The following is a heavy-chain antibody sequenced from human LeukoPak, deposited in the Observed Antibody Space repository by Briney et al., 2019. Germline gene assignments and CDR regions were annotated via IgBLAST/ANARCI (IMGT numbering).Heavy chain of an antibody. Sequence: SVKVSCKASGGTFSDHAINWVRQAPGRGLEWMGGLFPISGPANYAQKFQGRVTLTADESTNTAYMELSSLRSEDTAVYYCARENWVPPFYYFGMDVWGLGTTVTVSS. D-gene: IGHD7-27*01. J-gene: IGHJ6*02. CDR2: LFPISGPA. V-gene: IGHV1-69*13. CDR1: GGTFSDHA. CDR3: ARENWVPPFYYFGMDV.